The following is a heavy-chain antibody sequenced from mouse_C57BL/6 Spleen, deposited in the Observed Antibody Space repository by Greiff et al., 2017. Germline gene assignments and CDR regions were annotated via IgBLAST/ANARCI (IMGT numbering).Heavy chain of an antibody. CDR2: INPSNGGT. D-gene: IGHD1-1*01. CDR3: ASPITTVVATDYAMDY. V-gene: IGHV1-53*01. J-gene: IGHJ4*01. Sequence: VQLQQPGTELVKPGASVKLSCTASGYTFTSYWMHWVKQRPGQGLEWIGNINPSNGGTNYNEKFKSKATLTVDKSSSRAYMQLSSLTSEDSAVYYCASPITTVVATDYAMDYWGQGTSVTVSS. CDR1: GYTFTSYW.